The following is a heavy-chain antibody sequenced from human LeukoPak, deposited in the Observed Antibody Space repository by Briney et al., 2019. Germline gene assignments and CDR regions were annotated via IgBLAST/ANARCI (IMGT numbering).Heavy chain of an antibody. CDR3: ARANWGRYYDSSGYYLEFDY. D-gene: IGHD3-22*01. V-gene: IGHV1-18*01. J-gene: IGHJ4*02. CDR2: ISAYNGNT. Sequence: GASVKVSCKASGYTFTTYGISWVRQAPGQGLEWMGWISAYNGNTNYAQKLQGRVTMTTDTSTSTAYMELRSLRSDDTAVYYCARANWGRYYDSSGYYLEFDYWGQGTLVTVSS. CDR1: GYTFTTYG.